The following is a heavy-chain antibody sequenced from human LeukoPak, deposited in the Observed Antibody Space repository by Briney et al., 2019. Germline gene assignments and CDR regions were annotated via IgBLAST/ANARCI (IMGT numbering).Heavy chain of an antibody. Sequence: VSVKVSCKASGYTFTGYYMHWVRQAPGHGLEWMGWINPNSGDTEYAQNFQGRVAMTRDTSISTAYMEVSTLRSDDTAVYYCARTDSSGYWCLDYWGQGTLVTVSS. J-gene: IGHJ4*02. CDR3: ARTDSSGYWCLDY. CDR2: INPNSGDT. CDR1: GYTFTGYY. D-gene: IGHD3-22*01. V-gene: IGHV1-2*02.